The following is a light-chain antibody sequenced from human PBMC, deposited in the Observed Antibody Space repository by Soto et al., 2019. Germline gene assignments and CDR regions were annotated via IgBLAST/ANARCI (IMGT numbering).Light chain of an antibody. J-gene: IGKJ4*01. CDR1: QSVSTY. CDR2: DAS. V-gene: IGKV3-11*01. Sequence: EIVLTQSPATLSLSPGERATLSCRASQSVSTYLAWYQQKPGQAPRLLIYDASNRATGIPARFTGSGSGTDFTLTISSLEPEDFAVYYCQQRRNWPRLAFXGGTKADIK. CDR3: QQRRNWPRLA.